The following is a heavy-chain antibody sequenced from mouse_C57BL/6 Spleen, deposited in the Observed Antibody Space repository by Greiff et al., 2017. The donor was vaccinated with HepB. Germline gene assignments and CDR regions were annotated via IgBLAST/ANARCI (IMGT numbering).Heavy chain of an antibody. J-gene: IGHJ2*01. Sequence: QVQLKQPGAELVMPGASVKLSCKASGYTFTSYWMHWVKQRPGQGLEWIGEIDPSDSYTNYNQKFKGKSTLTVDKSSSTAYMQLSSLTSEDSAVYYCARAYYSNYERRGFDYWGQGTTLTVSS. CDR2: IDPSDSYT. CDR1: GYTFTSYW. V-gene: IGHV1-69*01. CDR3: ARAYYSNYERRGFDY. D-gene: IGHD2-5*01.